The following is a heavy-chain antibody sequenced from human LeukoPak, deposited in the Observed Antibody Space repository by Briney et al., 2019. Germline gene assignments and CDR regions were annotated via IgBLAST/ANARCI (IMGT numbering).Heavy chain of an antibody. CDR3: ARDKAVTTELTQYFHH. CDR2: ISAYNGNT. V-gene: IGHV1-18*01. J-gene: IGHJ1*01. CDR1: GYTFTSYG. D-gene: IGHD4-11*01. Sequence: ASAKVSCKASGYTFTSYGISWVRQAPGQGLEWMGWISAYNGNTNYAQKLQGRVTMTTDTSTSTAYMELRSLTSDDTAVYYCARDKAVTTELTQYFHHWGQGTLVTVSS.